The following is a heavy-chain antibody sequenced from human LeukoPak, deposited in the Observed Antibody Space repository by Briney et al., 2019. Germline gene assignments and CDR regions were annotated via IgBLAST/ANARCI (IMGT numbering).Heavy chain of an antibody. J-gene: IGHJ5*02. CDR3: VKRPIVLVPAAIYWFDP. Sequence: GGSLRLSCAASGFTFSSYGMSWVRQAPGKGLEWVSTVSLSGDSTSYADSVKGRFTISRDNSKNTLYLQMNSLRAEDTAIYYCVKRPIVLVPAAIYWFDPWGQGTLVTVSS. D-gene: IGHD2-2*01. CDR1: GFTFSSYG. CDR2: VSLSGDST. V-gene: IGHV3-23*01.